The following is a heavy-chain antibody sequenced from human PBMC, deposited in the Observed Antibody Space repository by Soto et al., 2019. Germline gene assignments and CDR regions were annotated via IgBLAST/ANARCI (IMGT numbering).Heavy chain of an antibody. CDR3: ARDLISTPGTPNY. CDR2: ISSDGNNE. V-gene: IGHV3-30-3*01. J-gene: IGHJ4*02. D-gene: IGHD1-1*01. Sequence: GGSLRLSCAASGFTFSSYTTHWVRQAPGKGLEWVAVISSDGNNEYYADSVKGRFTISRDNSKNTLYLQMNSLRAEDTAMFYCARDLISTPGTPNYWGQGTLVTVSS. CDR1: GFTFSSYT.